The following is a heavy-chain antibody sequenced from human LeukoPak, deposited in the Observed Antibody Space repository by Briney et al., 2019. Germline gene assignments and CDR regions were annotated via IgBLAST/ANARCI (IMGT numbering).Heavy chain of an antibody. CDR3: ARENTYGYSYGMDV. D-gene: IGHD3-22*01. J-gene: IGHJ6*02. V-gene: IGHV1-46*01. CDR1: GYTFTSYY. CDR2: INSSGGNT. Sequence: ASVKVSCKASGYTFTSYYMYWVRQAPGQGLEWMGIINSSGGNTSYAQNFQGRVTMTRDTSERLVYMELRSLRSEDTAVYYCARENTYGYSYGMDVWGQGTTVTVSS.